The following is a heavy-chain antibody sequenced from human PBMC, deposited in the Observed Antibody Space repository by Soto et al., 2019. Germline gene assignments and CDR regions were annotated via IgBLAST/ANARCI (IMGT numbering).Heavy chain of an antibody. J-gene: IGHJ6*02. V-gene: IGHV3-30-3*01. D-gene: IGHD3-3*01. CDR3: ARGTTLAIFDYGMDV. CDR2: ISNDGSNY. Sequence: QVQLVESGGGVVQPGRSLRLSCAASGFTFTSYAMHWVHQAPGKGLEWVAVISNDGSNYYYADSVRVRFTISRDNTKNTLFLQMSSLRGEDSGVYYCARGTTLAIFDYGMDVWGQGTTVTVSS. CDR1: GFTFTSYA.